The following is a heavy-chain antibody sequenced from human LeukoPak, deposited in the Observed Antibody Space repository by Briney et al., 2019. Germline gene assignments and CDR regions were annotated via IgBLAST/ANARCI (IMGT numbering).Heavy chain of an antibody. D-gene: IGHD6-13*01. CDR3: ARERKQDVTHQRAFDI. CDR1: GYTFTGYY. Sequence: GASVKVSCKASGYTFTGYYMHWVRQAPGQGLEWMGWINPNSGGTNYAQKFQGRVTMTRDTFISTAYMELSRLRSDDTAVYFCARERKQDVTHQRAFDIWGQGTMVTVSS. J-gene: IGHJ3*02. V-gene: IGHV1-2*02. CDR2: INPNSGGT.